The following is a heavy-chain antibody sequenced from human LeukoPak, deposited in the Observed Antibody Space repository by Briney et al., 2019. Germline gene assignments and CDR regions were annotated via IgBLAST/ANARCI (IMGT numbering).Heavy chain of an antibody. J-gene: IGHJ5*02. Sequence: GGSLILSCAASGFTFSSHAMSWVRQAPGKGLEWVSGISGSGGSTYYADSVKGRFTISRDNAKNSLYLQMNSLRAEDTALYYCARDCSSTSCYPAWGQGTPVTVSS. V-gene: IGHV3-23*01. CDR3: ARDCSSTSCYPA. CDR2: ISGSGGST. D-gene: IGHD2-2*01. CDR1: GFTFSSHA.